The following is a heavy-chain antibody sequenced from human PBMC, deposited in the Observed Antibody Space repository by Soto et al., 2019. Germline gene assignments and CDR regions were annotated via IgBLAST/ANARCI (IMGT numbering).Heavy chain of an antibody. CDR1: GFTFSSYA. D-gene: IGHD6-19*01. V-gene: IGHV3-30-3*01. CDR2: ISYDGSNK. J-gene: IGHJ4*02. CDR3: ARGPVAGNSYYFDY. Sequence: QVQLVESGGGVVQPGRSLRLSCAASGFTFSSYAMHWVRQAPGKGLEWVAVISYDGSNKYYADSVKGRFTISRDNSKNTLYLQMNGLRAEDTAVYYCARGPVAGNSYYFDYWGQGTLVTVSS.